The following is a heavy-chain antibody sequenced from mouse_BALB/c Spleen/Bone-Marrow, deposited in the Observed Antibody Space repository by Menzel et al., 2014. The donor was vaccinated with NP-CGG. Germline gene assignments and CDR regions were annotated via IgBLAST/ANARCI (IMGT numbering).Heavy chain of an antibody. J-gene: IGHJ4*01. CDR2: INPSTGYT. CDR3: ARNYDYDGGYYAMDY. V-gene: IGHV1-7*01. D-gene: IGHD2-4*01. Sequence: QVQLKESGAELAKPGASVKMSCKASGYNLISYWMHWVKQRPGQGLEWIGYINPSTGYTEYNQKFKDKATLTADKSPSKAYMQLSSLTSEDSAVYYCARNYDYDGGYYAMDYWGQGTSVTVSS. CDR1: GYNLISYW.